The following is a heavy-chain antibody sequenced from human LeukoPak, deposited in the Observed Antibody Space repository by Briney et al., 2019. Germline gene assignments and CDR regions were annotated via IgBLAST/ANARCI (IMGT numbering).Heavy chain of an antibody. CDR1: EFTFTSYE. D-gene: IGHD6-19*01. Sequence: GGSLRLSCAASEFTFTSYELNWVRQAPGKGLEWVSYISSSGNIISYADSVKGRFTISRDNAKNSLYLQVISLRAEDTAVYYCARSKSYSSGWTDFDWWGQGTLVTVSS. CDR3: ARSKSYSSGWTDFDW. J-gene: IGHJ4*02. V-gene: IGHV3-48*03. CDR2: ISSSGNII.